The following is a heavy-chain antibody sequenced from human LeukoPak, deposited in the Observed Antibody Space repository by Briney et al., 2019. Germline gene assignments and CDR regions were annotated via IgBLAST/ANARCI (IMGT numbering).Heavy chain of an antibody. V-gene: IGHV3-23*01. CDR1: GFTFSSYA. CDR3: ARDPYNGAYSEGYYYYFMDV. J-gene: IGHJ6*03. CDR2: ISGSGGST. Sequence: GGSLRLSCAASGFTFSSYAMSWVRQAPGKGLEWVSAISGSGGSTYYADSVKGRFTISRDNSKNSLYLQMNSLRVEDTAVYYCARDPYNGAYSEGYYYYFMDVWGKGTTVTVSS. D-gene: IGHD1-1*01.